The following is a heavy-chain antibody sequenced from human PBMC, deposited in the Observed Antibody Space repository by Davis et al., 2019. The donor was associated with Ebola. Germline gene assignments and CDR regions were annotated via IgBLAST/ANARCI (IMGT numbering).Heavy chain of an antibody. CDR2: LSGSGGLS. CDR3: ARGGETVTGTASHGMDV. D-gene: IGHD4-11*01. V-gene: IGHV3-23*01. Sequence: GESLKISCAASGDNFRRHAMSWVRQAPGKGLERVSALSGSGGLSYYADSVKGRFTISRDNSKNTLYLQMNSLTAEDTAFYYCARGGETVTGTASHGMDVWGQGTTVTVSS. J-gene: IGHJ6*02. CDR1: GDNFRRHA.